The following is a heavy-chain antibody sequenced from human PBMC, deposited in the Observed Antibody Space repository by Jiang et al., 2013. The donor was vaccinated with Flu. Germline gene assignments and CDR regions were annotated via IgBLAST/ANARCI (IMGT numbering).Heavy chain of an antibody. D-gene: IGHD6-13*01. V-gene: IGHV7-4-1*02. Sequence: GQGLEWMGWINTNTGNPTYAQGFTGRFVFSLDTSVSTAYLQISSLKAEDTAVYYCARGTAAQVYWGQGTLVTVSS. CDR3: ARGTAAQVY. CDR2: INTNTGNP. J-gene: IGHJ4*02.